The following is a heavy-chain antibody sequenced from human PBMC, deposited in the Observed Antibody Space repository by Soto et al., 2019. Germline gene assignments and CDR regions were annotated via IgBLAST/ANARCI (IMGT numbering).Heavy chain of an antibody. CDR1: GGSINSYY. D-gene: IGHD2-2*01. Sequence: SETLSLTCTVSGGSINSYYWSWIRQPPGKGLEWIGYIYYSGSTNYNPSLKSRVTISVDTSKNQFSLKLSSVTAADTAVYYCARDGIVLVPAAMPEAYYYGMDVWGQGTTVTVSS. J-gene: IGHJ6*02. CDR2: IYYSGST. CDR3: ARDGIVLVPAAMPEAYYYGMDV. V-gene: IGHV4-59*01.